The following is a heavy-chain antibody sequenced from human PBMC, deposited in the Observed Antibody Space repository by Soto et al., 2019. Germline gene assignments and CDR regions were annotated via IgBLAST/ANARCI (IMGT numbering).Heavy chain of an antibody. Sequence: GALRLSCAASGFTVSSNYMSWVRPAPGEGLEWISIIYSAGNTYYADSVKGRFTISRDNSKNTLYLQMNSLGAEDTAVYYCARDFVVGGPTINYYYGMDVWGQGTTVTVSS. V-gene: IGHV3-66*01. CDR2: IYSAGNT. J-gene: IGHJ6*02. CDR1: GFTVSSNY. D-gene: IGHD1-26*01. CDR3: ARDFVVGGPTINYYYGMDV.